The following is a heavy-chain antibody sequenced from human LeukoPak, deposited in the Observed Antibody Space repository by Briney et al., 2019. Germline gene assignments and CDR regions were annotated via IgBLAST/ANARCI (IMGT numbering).Heavy chain of an antibody. CDR3: ARVRSGYVRNDY. Sequence: GGSLRLSCAASGFTFSSYSMNWVRQAPGKGLEWVSYISSSSSYIYYADSVKGRFTISRDNAKDSLYLQMNSLRAEDTALYYCARVRSGYVRNDYWGQGTLVTVSS. CDR2: ISSSSSYI. J-gene: IGHJ4*02. D-gene: IGHD5-12*01. CDR1: GFTFSSYS. V-gene: IGHV3-21*01.